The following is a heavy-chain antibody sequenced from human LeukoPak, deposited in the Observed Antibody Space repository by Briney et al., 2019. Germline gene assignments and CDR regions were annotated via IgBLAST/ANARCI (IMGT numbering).Heavy chain of an antibody. J-gene: IGHJ4*02. CDR2: IKKDGSEK. CDR3: ARDLSGVTGYTYGRGIDY. D-gene: IGHD5-18*01. CDR1: GFTFSSYW. V-gene: IGHV3-7*01. Sequence: GGSLRLSCAASGFTFSSYWMSWVRQAPGKGLEWVANIKKDGSEKYYVDSVKGRFTISKDNAKTSLYLQMNSLRAEDTAVYYCARDLSGVTGYTYGRGIDYWGQGTLVTVSS.